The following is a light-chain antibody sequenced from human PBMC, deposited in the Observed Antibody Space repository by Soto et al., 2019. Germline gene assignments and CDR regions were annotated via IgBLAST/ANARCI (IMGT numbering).Light chain of an antibody. Sequence: VSSGESATLSFRASQSLSSRNLAWYQQKPGQAPRPLIYAASARATAIPARFSGSGSGTKFTLTISSLQSDDFAVYFCQQYNNGPETFGQGTKVDIK. V-gene: IGKV3-15*01. CDR1: QSLSSRN. CDR2: AAS. CDR3: QQYNNGPET. J-gene: IGKJ1*01.